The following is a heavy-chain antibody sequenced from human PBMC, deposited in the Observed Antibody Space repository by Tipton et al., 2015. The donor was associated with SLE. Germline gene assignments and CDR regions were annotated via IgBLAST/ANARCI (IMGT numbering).Heavy chain of an antibody. D-gene: IGHD3-22*01. Sequence: TLSLTCAVYGGSFRAYYWGWIRQPPGKGLEWIGSIYYSGSTYYNPSLKSRVTISVDTSKNQFSLKLSSVTAADTAVYYCASSLPLDYYDSSGHGAFDIWGQGTMVTVSS. V-gene: IGHV4-34*01. CDR3: ASSLPLDYYDSSGHGAFDI. CDR2: IYYSGST. J-gene: IGHJ3*02. CDR1: GGSFRAYY.